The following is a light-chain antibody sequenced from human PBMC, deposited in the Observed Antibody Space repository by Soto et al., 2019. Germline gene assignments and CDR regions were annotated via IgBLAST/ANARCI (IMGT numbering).Light chain of an antibody. CDR2: EVT. CDR3: SSCTRSNTLV. CDR1: SSDVGAYQY. Sequence: QSALTQPASVSGSPGQSITISWTGTSSDVGAYQYISWYQQYPGEPPKLLIYEVTNRPSGVSVRFSGSKSGNTATLTISGLQAEDEADYYCSSCTRSNTLVFGGGTKLTVL. V-gene: IGLV2-14*01. J-gene: IGLJ2*01.